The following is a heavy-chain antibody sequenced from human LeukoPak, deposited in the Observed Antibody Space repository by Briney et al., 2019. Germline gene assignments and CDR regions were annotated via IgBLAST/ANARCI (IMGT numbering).Heavy chain of an antibody. V-gene: IGHV3-30*04. J-gene: IGHJ4*02. D-gene: IGHD6-13*01. CDR1: GFTFSSYA. CDR3: ARAPGRWSSSWYPDY. CDR2: ISYDGSNK. Sequence: GGSLRLSCAASGFTFSSYAMHWVRQAPGKGLEWVAVISYDGSNKYYADSVKGRFTISRDNSKNTLYLQMNSLRAEDTAVYYCARAPGRWSSSWYPDYWGQGTLVTVSS.